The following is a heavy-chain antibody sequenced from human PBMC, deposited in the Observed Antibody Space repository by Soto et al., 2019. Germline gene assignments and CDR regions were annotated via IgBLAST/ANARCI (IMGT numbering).Heavy chain of an antibody. CDR2: IIPIFGTA. V-gene: IGHV1-69*13. J-gene: IGHJ4*02. Sequence: GASVKVSCKASGYTFTSYYMHWVRQAPGQGLEWMGIIIPIFGTANYAQKFQGRVTITADESTSTAYMELSSLRSEDTAVYYCARDGAAAGTDYWGQGTLVTVSS. CDR1: GYTFTSYY. D-gene: IGHD6-13*01. CDR3: ARDGAAAGTDY.